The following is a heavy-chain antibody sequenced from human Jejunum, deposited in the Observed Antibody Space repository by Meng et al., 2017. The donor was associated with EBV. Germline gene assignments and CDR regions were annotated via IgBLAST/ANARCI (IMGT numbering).Heavy chain of an antibody. J-gene: IGHJ4*02. Sequence: QVQLQESGPGLVKPSGLLSLTGAVSGGTISTDNWWSWVRQPPGKGLEYIGEIHHSGSTKYNPSLKSRVTISVDKSNNHFSLKLSSVTAADTAVYYCARDRGVEDYWGQGTLVTVSS. D-gene: IGHD5-24*01. CDR2: IHHSGST. V-gene: IGHV4-4*02. CDR3: ARDRGVEDY. CDR1: GGTISTDNW.